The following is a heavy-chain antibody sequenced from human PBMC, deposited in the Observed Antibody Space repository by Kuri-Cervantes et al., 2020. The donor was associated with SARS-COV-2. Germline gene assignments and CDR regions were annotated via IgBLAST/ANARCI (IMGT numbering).Heavy chain of an antibody. CDR2: VYDSGST. J-gene: IGHJ4*02. D-gene: IGHD2-21*01. Sequence: SETLSLTCSVSGASISSHFWSWIRQPPGRGLEWIGYVYDSGSTEYNPSLNSRVTISLDTSNNQFSLNLSSVTAADTAVYYCARLPFCGGDCYYFDYWSQGTLVTVSS. V-gene: IGHV4-59*11. CDR1: GASISSHF. CDR3: ARLPFCGGDCYYFDY.